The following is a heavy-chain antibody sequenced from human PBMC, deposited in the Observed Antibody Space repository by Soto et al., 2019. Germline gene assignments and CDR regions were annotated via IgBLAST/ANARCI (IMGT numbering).Heavy chain of an antibody. D-gene: IGHD3-22*01. CDR2: IDWDDDK. CDR3: ARANYYDTSGNLVYFDY. CDR1: GFSLITSGMC. J-gene: IGHJ4*02. V-gene: IGHV2-70*01. Sequence: GSGPTLLNPTQTLTLTCTFSGFSLITSGMCVSWIRQPPGKALEWLALIDWDDDKYYSASLKTRLTISKDTSKNQVVLTMTNMDPVDTATYYCARANYYDTSGNLVYFDYWGQGTLVTVSS.